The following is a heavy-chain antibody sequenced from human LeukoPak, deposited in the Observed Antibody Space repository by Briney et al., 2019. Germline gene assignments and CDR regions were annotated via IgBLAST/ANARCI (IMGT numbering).Heavy chain of an antibody. D-gene: IGHD3-3*01. CDR1: GFTFSSYA. J-gene: IGHJ4*02. CDR2: ISYDGSNK. V-gene: IGHV3-30*04. Sequence: GGSLRLSCAASGFTFSSYAMHWVRQAPGKGLEWVAVISYDGSNKYYADSVKGRFTISRDNSKNTLYLQMNSLRAEDTAVYYCARAPVANYDFWSGYIWGQGTLVTVSS. CDR3: ARAPVANYDFWSGYI.